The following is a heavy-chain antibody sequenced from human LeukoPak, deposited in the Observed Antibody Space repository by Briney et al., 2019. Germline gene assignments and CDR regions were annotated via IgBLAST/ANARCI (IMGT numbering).Heavy chain of an antibody. CDR1: GFTFSTYG. V-gene: IGHV3-33*01. CDR2: IWHDGSHK. Sequence: QPGGSLRLSCAASGFTFSTYGMHWVRQAPGKGLEWVTVIWHDGSHKDYADSVKGRFTISRDNSKNTLYLQMNDLRAEDTAMYYCVRGWGSNVYASAFDVWGQGTVVTVSS. D-gene: IGHD3-16*01. J-gene: IGHJ3*01. CDR3: VRGWGSNVYASAFDV.